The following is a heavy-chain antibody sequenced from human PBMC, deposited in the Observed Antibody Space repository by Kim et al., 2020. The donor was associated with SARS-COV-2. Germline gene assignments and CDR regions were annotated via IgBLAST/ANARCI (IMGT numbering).Heavy chain of an antibody. D-gene: IGHD3-10*01. CDR3: ARGGSGSSFTNSWLDP. Sequence: DSVKGRFTISRDNAKNTLYLQINSLRAEDTAVYYCARGGSGSSFTNSWLDPWGQGTLVTVSS. V-gene: IGHV3-74*01. J-gene: IGHJ5*02.